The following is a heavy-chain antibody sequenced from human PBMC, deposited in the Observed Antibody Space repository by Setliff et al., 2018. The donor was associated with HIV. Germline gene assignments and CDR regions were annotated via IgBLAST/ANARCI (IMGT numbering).Heavy chain of an antibody. CDR2: INHSGST. CDR3: ARGGTWTQYYFDY. CDR1: VGSFSNTNYY. Sequence: PSETLSLTCNVSVGSFSNTNYYWGWIRQPPGKGLEWIGEINHSGSTNYNPSLKSRVTISVDTSKNQFSLKLSSVTAADTAVYYCARGGTWTQYYFDYWGQGTLVTVSS. J-gene: IGHJ4*02. V-gene: IGHV4-39*07. D-gene: IGHD1-1*01.